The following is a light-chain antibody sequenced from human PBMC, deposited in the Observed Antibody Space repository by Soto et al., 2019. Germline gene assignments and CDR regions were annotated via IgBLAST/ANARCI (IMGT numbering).Light chain of an antibody. J-gene: IGLJ2*01. V-gene: IGLV2-23*02. CDR3: CTYAGSSTLI. Sequence: QSALTQPASVSGSPGQSITISCTGTSSDVGSYNFVSWYQQYPGKPPKLIIYEVTKRPSGVSDRFSGSKSANTAFLKISGLQTDAEADYHCCTYAGSSTLIFGGGTQLTVL. CDR1: SSDVGSYNF. CDR2: EVT.